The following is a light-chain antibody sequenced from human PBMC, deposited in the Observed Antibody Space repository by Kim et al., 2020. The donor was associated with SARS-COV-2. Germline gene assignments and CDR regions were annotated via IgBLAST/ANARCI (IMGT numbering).Light chain of an antibody. Sequence: QSALTQPASVSGSPGQSITLSCTATSSDVGRYHLVSWYQQHPGKAPKLLIYEVTKRPSGVPDRFSGSKSGNTASLTISGLQAEDEADYYCCSYANTNILYVFGTGTKVTVL. CDR2: EVT. CDR1: SSDVGRYHL. CDR3: CSYANTNILYV. J-gene: IGLJ1*01. V-gene: IGLV2-23*02.